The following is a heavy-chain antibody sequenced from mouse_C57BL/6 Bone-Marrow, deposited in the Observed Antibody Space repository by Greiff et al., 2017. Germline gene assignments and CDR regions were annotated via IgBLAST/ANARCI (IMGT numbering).Heavy chain of an antibody. D-gene: IGHD1-1*01. Sequence: GGGLVQPKGSLKLSCAASGFTFNTYAMHWVRQAPGKGLEWVARIRSKSSNYATYYADSVKDRFPISRDDSQSMLYLQMNNLKTEDTAMYYCVRAYYYGSSYDYAMDYWGQGTSVTVSS. CDR1: GFTFNTYA. CDR2: IRSKSSNYAT. V-gene: IGHV10-3*01. J-gene: IGHJ4*01. CDR3: VRAYYYGSSYDYAMDY.